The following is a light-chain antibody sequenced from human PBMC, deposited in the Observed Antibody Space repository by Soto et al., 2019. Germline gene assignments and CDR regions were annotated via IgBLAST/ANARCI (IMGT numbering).Light chain of an antibody. J-gene: IGKJ4*01. CDR2: DSS. Sequence: EIVLTQSPATLSLSPGERATLSCRASQSVNIYLAWYQQKPGQAPRLLIYDSSNRATGIPARFSGSGSGTDFTLTISGLEPEDFAVYYCQQRVNWPSLTFGGGTKVEIK. CDR1: QSVNIY. V-gene: IGKV3-11*01. CDR3: QQRVNWPSLT.